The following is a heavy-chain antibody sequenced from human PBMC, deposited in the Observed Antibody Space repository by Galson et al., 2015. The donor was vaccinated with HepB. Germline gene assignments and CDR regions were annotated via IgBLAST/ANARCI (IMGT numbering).Heavy chain of an antibody. CDR3: ARDYPEVGGDYCDY. Sequence: SLRLSCAASGFTFSSYDMNWVRQAPGKGLEWVSFISGSGSSIYYADSVKGRFTISRDNAKNSLYLQMNSLRAEDTAVYYCARDYPEVGGDYCDYWGQGTLVTVSS. CDR2: ISGSGSSI. V-gene: IGHV3-48*03. J-gene: IGHJ4*02. D-gene: IGHD3-16*01. CDR1: GFTFSSYD.